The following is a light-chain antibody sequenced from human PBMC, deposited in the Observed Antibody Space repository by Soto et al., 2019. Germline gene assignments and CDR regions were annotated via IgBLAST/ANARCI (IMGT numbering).Light chain of an antibody. V-gene: IGKV3-15*01. CDR2: GAY. J-gene: IGKJ4*02. CDR3: QQYNNWPPLT. CDR1: PSVSTN. Sequence: EIVMTQSPATLSVSPGERAALSCRASPSVSTNLAWYQQKPGQAPRLLIYGAYTRAAGIPARFSGSGSGTEFTLTISSLQSEDFAVYYCQQYNNWPPLTFGGGTKVEIK.